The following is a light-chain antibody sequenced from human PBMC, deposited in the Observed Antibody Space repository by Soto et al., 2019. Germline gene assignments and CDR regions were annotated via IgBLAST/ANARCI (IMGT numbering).Light chain of an antibody. CDR3: QQGNCLPVT. CDR2: AAS. J-gene: IGKJ1*01. Sequence: DIQMTQSPSSVSASLGDRVTITCRASQGISSWLSWYQQKPGNAPKLLIYAASSLQSGVPSRFSGSGSGTDFTLTISSLQAEDFETYYYQQGNCLPVTFGQGTKVEIK. V-gene: IGKV1-12*01. CDR1: QGISSW.